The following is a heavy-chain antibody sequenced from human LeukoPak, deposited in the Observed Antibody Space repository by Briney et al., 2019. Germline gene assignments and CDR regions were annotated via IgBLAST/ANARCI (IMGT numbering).Heavy chain of an antibody. D-gene: IGHD1-26*01. CDR2: ISTSSTYI. V-gene: IGHV3-21*01. CDR3: ARDASGSSIGLIDF. CDR1: EFTPRGYS. Sequence: GGSLRLSCVASEFTPRGYSMHWVRQAPGKGLEWVSYISTSSTYIYYADSVMGRFTISRDNAKNSLYLHMSSLRAEDTAVYYCARDASGSSIGLIDFWGQGTLVTVSS. J-gene: IGHJ4*02.